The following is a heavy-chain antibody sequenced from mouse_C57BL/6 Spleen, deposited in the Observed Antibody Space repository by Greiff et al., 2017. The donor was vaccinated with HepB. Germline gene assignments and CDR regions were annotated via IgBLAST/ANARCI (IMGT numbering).Heavy chain of an antibody. CDR2: INPNNGGT. V-gene: IGHV1-26*01. J-gene: IGHJ4*01. CDR1: GYTFTDYY. Sequence: EVQLQQSGPELVKPGASVKISCKASGYTFTDYYMNWVKQSHGKSLEWIGDINPNNGGTSYNQKFKGKATLTVDKSSSTAYMELRSLTSEDSAVYYCARWGLRRFPYYAMDYWGQGTSVTVSS. D-gene: IGHD2-4*01. CDR3: ARWGLRRFPYYAMDY.